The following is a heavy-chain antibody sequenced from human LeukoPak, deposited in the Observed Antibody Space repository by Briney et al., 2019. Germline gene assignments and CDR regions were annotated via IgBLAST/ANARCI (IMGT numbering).Heavy chain of an antibody. Sequence: GGSLRLSCAASAFSFSDYAMNWVRQAPGKGLEWVAFISYDGSNLIYADSVKGRFTASRHDSKNTLDLQMNGLRADDTAVYYCLRQGVGDPPRWGQGTLVTVSS. CDR3: LRQGVGDPPR. J-gene: IGHJ4*02. CDR2: ISYDGSNL. CDR1: AFSFSDYA. D-gene: IGHD3-16*01. V-gene: IGHV3-30*03.